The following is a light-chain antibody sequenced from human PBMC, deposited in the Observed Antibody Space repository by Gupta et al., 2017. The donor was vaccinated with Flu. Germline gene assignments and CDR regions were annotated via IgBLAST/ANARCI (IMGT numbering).Light chain of an antibody. J-gene: IGLJ1*01. CDR3: SSYTSTNTFYV. CDR2: DVT. CDR1: SSDVGGSNY. V-gene: IGLV2-14*01. Sequence: QSALTQPASVSGSPEQSITISCTGTSSDVGGSNYVSWYQQHPGKAPKLIIYDVTNRPSGVSSRFSGSKSGNTASLTISGLEAEDESDYFCSSYTSTNTFYVFGTGTKVTVL.